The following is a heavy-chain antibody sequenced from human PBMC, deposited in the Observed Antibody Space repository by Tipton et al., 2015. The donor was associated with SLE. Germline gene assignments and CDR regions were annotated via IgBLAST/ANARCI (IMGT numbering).Heavy chain of an antibody. CDR2: IFYTGST. V-gene: IGHV4-59*11. CDR3: ARVSGYSGLDV. CDR1: GGSISSHY. J-gene: IGHJ6*02. Sequence: PGLVKPSETLSLTCSVSGGSISSHYWTWIRQPPGQGLEWIGDIFYTGSTSYNPSLKSRVTISLDTSMNRFSLKLSSVTAADTAVYYCARVSGYSGLDVWGQGTTVTVSS.